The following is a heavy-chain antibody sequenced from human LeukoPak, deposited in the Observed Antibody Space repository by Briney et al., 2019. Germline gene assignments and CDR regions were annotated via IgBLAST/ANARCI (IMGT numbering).Heavy chain of an antibody. J-gene: IGHJ4*02. CDR3: ARDGSGDGSGSYLYFDY. V-gene: IGHV6-1*01. CDR2: TYYRSKWYN. CDR1: GDSVSSNSAA. D-gene: IGHD3-10*01. Sequence: SQTLSLTCAISGDSVSSNSAAWNWIRQSPSRGLEWLGRTYYRSKWYNDYAVSVKSRITINPDTSKNQFSLQLNPVTPEDTAVYYCARDGSGDGSGSYLYFDYWGQGTLVTVSS.